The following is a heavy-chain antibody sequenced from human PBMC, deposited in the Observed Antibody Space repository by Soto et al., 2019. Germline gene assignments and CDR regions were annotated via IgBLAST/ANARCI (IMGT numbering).Heavy chain of an antibody. CDR2: FIPVYRTL. J-gene: IGHJ4*02. CDR3: ATGVIWIGYFTVDS. V-gene: IGHV1-69*01. CDR1: GGSFGNSA. Sequence: QVLLVQSGAEVKKPGSSVKISCKASGGSFGNSAINWVRQTPGQGLEWLGVFIPVYRTLNYAQKFQGSVTITADESTGTAYMTLSSLASNDTAVYYCATGVIWIGYFTVDSWGQGTRVTVSS. D-gene: IGHD3-3*01.